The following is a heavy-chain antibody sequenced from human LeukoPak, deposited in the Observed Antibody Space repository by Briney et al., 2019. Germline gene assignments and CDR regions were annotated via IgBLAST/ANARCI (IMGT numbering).Heavy chain of an antibody. V-gene: IGHV3-9*01. CDR3: AKDTGSYYYYGMDV. D-gene: IGHD3-10*01. CDR1: GFTFDDYA. CDR2: ISWNSGSI. J-gene: IGHJ6*02. Sequence: GGSLRLSCAASGFTFDDYAMHWVRQAPGKGLEWVSGISWNSGSIGYADSVKGRFTISRDNAKNSLYLQMNSLRAEDTALYYCAKDTGSYYYYGMDVWGQGTTVTVSS.